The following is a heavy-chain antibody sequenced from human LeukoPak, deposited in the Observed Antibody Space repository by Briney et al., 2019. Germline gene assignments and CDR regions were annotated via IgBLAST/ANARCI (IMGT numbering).Heavy chain of an antibody. D-gene: IGHD5-18*01. CDR3: ATWGQWMQLWSDY. CDR1: GGSISSSSYY. V-gene: IGHV4-39*07. J-gene: IGHJ4*02. Sequence: SETLSLTCTVSGGSISSSSYYWGWIRQPPGKGLEWIGSIYYSGSTYYNPSLKSRVTISVDTSKNQFSLKLSSVTAADTAVYYCATWGQWMQLWSDYWGQGTLVTVSS. CDR2: IYYSGST.